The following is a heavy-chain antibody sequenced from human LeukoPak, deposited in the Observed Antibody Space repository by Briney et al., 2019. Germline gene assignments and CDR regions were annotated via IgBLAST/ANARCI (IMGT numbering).Heavy chain of an antibody. J-gene: IGHJ4*02. D-gene: IGHD3-9*01. CDR2: ISGSGGST. CDR1: GFTFISYA. V-gene: IGHV3-23*01. CDR3: ANSEDYVDWYVVDY. Sequence: GGSLRLSCAASGFTFISYAMGWVRHAPGKGLEWVSAISGSGGSTYYADSVKGRFTISRENSKNTLYLQMNSLRAEDTAVYYCANSEDYVDWYVVDYWGQGTLVTVSS.